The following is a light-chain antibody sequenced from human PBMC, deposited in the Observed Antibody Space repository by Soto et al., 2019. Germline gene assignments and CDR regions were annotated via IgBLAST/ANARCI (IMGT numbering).Light chain of an antibody. CDR3: AAWDDSLNRRV. CDR1: SSNIGSYP. Sequence: QLVLTQPPSASGTPGQRVTISCSGSSSNIGSYPVNWYQQLPGTAPKLLIYSTNQRPSGRPDRFSGSKSGTSASLAISGLQSEDEADYYCAAWDDSLNRRVFGGGTKLTVL. J-gene: IGLJ3*02. CDR2: STN. V-gene: IGLV1-44*01.